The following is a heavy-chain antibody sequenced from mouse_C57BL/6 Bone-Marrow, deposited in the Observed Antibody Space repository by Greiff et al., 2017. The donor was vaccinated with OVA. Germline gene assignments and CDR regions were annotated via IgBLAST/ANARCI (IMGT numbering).Heavy chain of an antibody. D-gene: IGHD1-1*01. CDR3: ARDLHYTARSSEYFDV. CDR2: INYDGSST. V-gene: IGHV5-16*01. CDR1: GFTFSDYY. Sequence: EVKLVESEGGLVQPGSSMKLSCTASGFTFSDYYMAWVRQVPEKGLEWVANINYDGSSTYYLDSLKSRFIITRVNAKNILYLHMGSLESEDTATYYCARDLHYTARSSEYFDVWGTGTTVTVSS. J-gene: IGHJ1*03.